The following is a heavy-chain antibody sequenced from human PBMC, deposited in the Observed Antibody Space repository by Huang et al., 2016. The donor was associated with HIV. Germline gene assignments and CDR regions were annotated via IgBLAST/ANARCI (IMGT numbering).Heavy chain of an antibody. J-gene: IGHJ3*02. CDR3: ARRQWLRQTWGAFNI. V-gene: IGHV5-51*03. D-gene: IGHD6-19*01. CDR2: IYPSDSDT. Sequence: QLVQSGAEVKKPGESLKISCKGSGDTFTNSWIGWVRQMPGKGLEWMGLIYPSDSDTKYCPSFQGKVTLSADKSISTAFLQWSSLKASDTAMYYCARRQWLRQTWGAFNIWGQGTMVIVSS. CDR1: GDTFTNSW.